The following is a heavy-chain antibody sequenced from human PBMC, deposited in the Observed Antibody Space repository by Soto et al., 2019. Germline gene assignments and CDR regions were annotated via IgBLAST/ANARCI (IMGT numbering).Heavy chain of an antibody. Sequence: PSETLSLTCTVSGDSFTSGGYYWSWIRQHPGKGLEWIGYIYYSGSTSYNPSLRSRINMSVDTSKNQFSLRLSSVTAADTAVYYCARGTIRGHYPYYFDYWGQGTLVTVSS. V-gene: IGHV4-31*03. D-gene: IGHD2-2*01. CDR3: ARGTIRGHYPYYFDY. CDR2: IYYSGST. CDR1: GDSFTSGGYY. J-gene: IGHJ4*02.